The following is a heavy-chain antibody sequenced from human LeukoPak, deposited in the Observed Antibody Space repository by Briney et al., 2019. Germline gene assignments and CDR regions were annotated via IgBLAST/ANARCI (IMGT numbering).Heavy chain of an antibody. CDR3: ATYTSSYSDY. CDR2: IKSKSDGGTA. V-gene: IGHV3-15*01. J-gene: IGHJ4*02. D-gene: IGHD3-22*01. Sequence: GGSLRLSCAASGFTFSNAWMSWVRQAPGKGLEWVGRIKSKSDGGTADFAAPLKGRFTMSRDDSKNALYLQMNGLKTEDTAVYYCATYTSSYSDYWGQGTLVTVSS. CDR1: GFTFSNAW.